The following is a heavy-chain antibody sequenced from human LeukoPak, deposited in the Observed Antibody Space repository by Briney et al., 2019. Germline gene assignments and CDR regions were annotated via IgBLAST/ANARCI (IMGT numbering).Heavy chain of an antibody. Sequence: TGGSLRLSCAASGFTFSSYSMNWVRQAPGKGLEWVSSISSSSSYIYYADSVKGRFTISRDNAKNSLYLQMNSLRAEDTAVYYCGSGDEAYYYYMDVWGKGTTVTVSS. CDR1: GFTFSSYS. V-gene: IGHV3-21*01. CDR2: ISSSSSYI. D-gene: IGHD2-21*02. CDR3: GSGDEAYYYYMDV. J-gene: IGHJ6*03.